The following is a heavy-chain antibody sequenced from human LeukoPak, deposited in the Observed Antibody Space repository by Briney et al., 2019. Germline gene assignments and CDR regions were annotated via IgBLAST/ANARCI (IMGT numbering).Heavy chain of an antibody. CDR2: ISSSSSYI. D-gene: IGHD2-2*02. CDR1: GFTFSSYS. Sequence: GGSLRLSCAASGFTFSSYSMNWVRQAPGKGLEWVSSISSSSSYIYYADSVKGRFTISRDNAKNSLYLQMNSLRAEDTAVYYCARLRCSSTSCHTTVLDYWGQGTLVTVSS. J-gene: IGHJ4*02. V-gene: IGHV3-21*01. CDR3: ARLRCSSTSCHTTVLDY.